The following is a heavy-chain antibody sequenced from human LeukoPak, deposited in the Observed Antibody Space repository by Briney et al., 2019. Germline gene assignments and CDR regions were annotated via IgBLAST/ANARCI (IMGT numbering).Heavy chain of an antibody. CDR1: GFTFSSCG. Sequence: GGSLRLSCAASGFTFSSCGMNWVRQAPGKGLEWVALIWYDGINKYYADSVKGRFTISRDNSKNTLYLQMNSLRAEDTAVYYCARDPDVVVVAATPDYWGQGTLVTVSS. V-gene: IGHV3-33*01. CDR2: IWYDGINK. J-gene: IGHJ4*02. CDR3: ARDPDVVVVAATPDY. D-gene: IGHD2-15*01.